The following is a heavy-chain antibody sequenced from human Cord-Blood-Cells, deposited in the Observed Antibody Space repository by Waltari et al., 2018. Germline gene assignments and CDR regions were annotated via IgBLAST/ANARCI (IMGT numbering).Heavy chain of an antibody. D-gene: IGHD4-17*01. CDR1: GATFRSYA. CDR3: ARKNDYGGPLYFDY. V-gene: IGHV1-69*01. J-gene: IGHJ4*02. CDR2: IIPIFGTA. Sequence: QVQLVQSGAEVKKPGHSVKVSCKASGATFRSYATSRVGPAPGQGLEWMGGIIPIFGTANYAQKFQGRVTITADESTSTAYMKLSSLRSEDTAVYYCARKNDYGGPLYFDYWGQGTLVTVSS.